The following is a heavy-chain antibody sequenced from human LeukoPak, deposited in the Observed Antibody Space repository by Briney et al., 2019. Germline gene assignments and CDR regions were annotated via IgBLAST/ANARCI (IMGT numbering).Heavy chain of an antibody. CDR1: GSSISSSSYY. V-gene: IGHV4-39*01. Sequence: SETLSLTCTVSGSSISSSSYYWGWIRQPPGKGLEWIGSIYYSGSTYYSPSLKSRVTISVDTSKNQFSLKLSSVTAADTAVYHCARGESSSENWFDPWGQGTLVTVSS. CDR2: IYYSGST. CDR3: ARGESSSENWFDP. D-gene: IGHD6-6*01. J-gene: IGHJ5*02.